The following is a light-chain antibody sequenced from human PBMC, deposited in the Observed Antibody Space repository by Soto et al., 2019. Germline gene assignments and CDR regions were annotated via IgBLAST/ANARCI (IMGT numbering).Light chain of an antibody. V-gene: IGLV1-40*01. J-gene: IGLJ1*01. Sequence: QPVLTQPPSVSGAPGQRVTISCTGSSSNIGAGYDVHWYQQIPGTAPKLLIYGNTNRPSGVPDRFSASKSGASASLAITGLQPEDEADYYCQSYDSSLSGPTYVFGTGTKLTVL. CDR3: QSYDSSLSGPTYV. CDR1: SSNIGAGYD. CDR2: GNT.